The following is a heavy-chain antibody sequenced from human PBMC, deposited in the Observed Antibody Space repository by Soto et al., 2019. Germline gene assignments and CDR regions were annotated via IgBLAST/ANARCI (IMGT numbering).Heavy chain of an antibody. CDR1: GDSVSSNSAA. CDR2: TYYRSKWYN. CDR3: ARDLTRVIDY. J-gene: IGHJ4*02. V-gene: IGHV6-1*01. D-gene: IGHD3-10*01. Sequence: SQTLSLTCAISGDSVSSNSAAWNWIRQSPSRGLGWLGMTYYRSKWYNDYADSVKSRITINPDTSKNQFSLQPTSVTPEDTAVYYCARDLTRVIDYWGQGNLVTVAS.